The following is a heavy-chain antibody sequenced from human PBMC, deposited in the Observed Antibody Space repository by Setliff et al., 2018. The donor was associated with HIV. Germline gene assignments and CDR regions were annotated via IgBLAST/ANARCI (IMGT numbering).Heavy chain of an antibody. CDR2: ISTSSATK. V-gene: IGHV3-11*01. D-gene: IGHD2-2*01. J-gene: IGHJ3*02. CDR3: ARAALRYCTSTSCPRVDTFDI. Sequence: GGSLRLSCVASGFTFSDYYMIWIRQAPGQGLEWVSYISTSSATKYYADSVKGRFTISRDNAKDSLYLQMNSVRADDTAVYYCARAALRYCTSTSCPRVDTFDIWGQGTMVTVSS. CDR1: GFTFSDYY.